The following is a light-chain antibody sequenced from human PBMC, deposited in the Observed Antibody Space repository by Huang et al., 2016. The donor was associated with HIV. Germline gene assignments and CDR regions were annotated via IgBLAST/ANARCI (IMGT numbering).Light chain of an antibody. CDR3: QHYNSFPWT. V-gene: IGKV1-5*03. CDR2: EAS. J-gene: IGKJ1*01. Sequence: DIQMTQSSATLSASVGDRVTITCRASQSVGTWLAWYQQKPGKDPNLLIYEASTLESGVPSRFSGGGSGTEFTLTINSLQPDDFATYYCQHYNSFPWTFGQGTKVEV. CDR1: QSVGTW.